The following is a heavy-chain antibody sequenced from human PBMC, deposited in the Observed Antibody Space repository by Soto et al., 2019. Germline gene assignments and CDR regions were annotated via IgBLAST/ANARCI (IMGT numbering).Heavy chain of an antibody. CDR1: GFTFNNYA. V-gene: IGHV3-23*01. CDR3: AKDRAYYYYGLDV. J-gene: IGHJ6*02. Sequence: EVQLLESGGGLVQPGGSLRLSCVASGFTFNNYALHWVRQVPGKGLEWVSGISGTGATTYYAVSVKGRFTISRDNSKNTWYLQMNSLGAGDAAIYYCAKDRAYYYYGLDVWCQGTTVTVSS. CDR2: ISGTGATT.